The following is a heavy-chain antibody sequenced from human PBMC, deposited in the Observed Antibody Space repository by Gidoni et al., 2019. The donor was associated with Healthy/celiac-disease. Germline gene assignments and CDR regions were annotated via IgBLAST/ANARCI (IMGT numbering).Heavy chain of an antibody. CDR2: IYYSGST. V-gene: IGHV4-59*01. D-gene: IGHD2-2*01. CDR3: AREGGYCSSTSCSELGGMDV. J-gene: IGHJ6*02. CDR1: GGSISSYY. Sequence: QVQLQESGPGLVKPSETLSLTCTVSGGSISSYYWSWIRQPPGKGLEWIGYIYYSGSTNYNPSLKSRVTISVDTSKNQFSLKLSSVTAADTAVYYCAREGGYCSSTSCSELGGMDVWGQGTTVTVSS.